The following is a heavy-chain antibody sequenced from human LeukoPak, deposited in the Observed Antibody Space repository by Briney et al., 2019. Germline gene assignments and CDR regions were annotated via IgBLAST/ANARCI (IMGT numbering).Heavy chain of an antibody. CDR1: GGSFSGYY. J-gene: IGHJ4*02. CDR2: INHSGST. V-gene: IGHV4-34*01. D-gene: IGHD3-22*01. CDR3: ARTYSSGQGAYY. Sequence: SETLSLTCAVYGGSFSGYYWSWLRQPPGKGLEWIGEINHSGSTNYNPSLKSRVTISVDTSKNQFSLKLSSVAAEDTAIYYCARTYSSGQGAYYWGQGTLVTVSS.